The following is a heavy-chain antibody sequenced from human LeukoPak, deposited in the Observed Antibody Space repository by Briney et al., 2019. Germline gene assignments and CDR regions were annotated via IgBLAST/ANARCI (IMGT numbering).Heavy chain of an antibody. Sequence: PSETLSLTCTVSGGSISSYYWSWIRQPPGKGLEWIWYIYYSGSTNYNPSLKSRVTISVDTSKNQFSLKLMSVTAADTAVYYCSRGKLLWFGENWFDPWGQGTLVTVSS. V-gene: IGHV4-59*01. CDR2: IYYSGST. CDR1: GGSISSYY. J-gene: IGHJ5*02. D-gene: IGHD3-10*01. CDR3: SRGKLLWFGENWFDP.